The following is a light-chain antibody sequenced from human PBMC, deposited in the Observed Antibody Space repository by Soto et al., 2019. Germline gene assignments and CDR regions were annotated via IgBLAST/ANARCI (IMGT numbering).Light chain of an antibody. J-gene: IGKJ5*01. V-gene: IGKV1-5*01. CDR2: DAS. Sequence: IQMTQSPSTLSASVGDRITITCRASQSVSSWLAWYQQKPGRVPKLLIYDASTLESGVPSTFGGSGSGTEFTLTTNSLQPEDFATYFCQQYNYFTYTFGQGTRLEIX. CDR1: QSVSSW. CDR3: QQYNYFTYT.